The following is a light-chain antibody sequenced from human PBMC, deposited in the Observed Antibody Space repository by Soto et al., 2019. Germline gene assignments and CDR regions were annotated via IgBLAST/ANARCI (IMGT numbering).Light chain of an antibody. CDR2: GAS. V-gene: IGKV3D-15*01. CDR3: QQYNNWPLT. J-gene: IGKJ4*01. CDR1: QSVSDN. Sequence: ELVMTQSPVTLSVSPGERATLSCRASQSVSDNLAWYQRKPGQAPRLLFYGASTRATDIPVRFSGSGSGTEFTLTISSLQSEDFAVYYCQQYNNWPLTLGGGTKVDIK.